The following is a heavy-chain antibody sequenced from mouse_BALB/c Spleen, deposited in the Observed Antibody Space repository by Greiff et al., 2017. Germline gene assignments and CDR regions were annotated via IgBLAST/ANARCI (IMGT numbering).Heavy chain of an antibody. J-gene: IGHJ3*01. CDR1: GYTFTSYW. V-gene: IGHV1-7*01. CDR3: ARSGLRASFAY. Sequence: QVQLQQSGAELAKPGASMKMSCKASGYTFTSYWMHWVKQRPGQGLEWIGYINPSTGYTEYNQKFKDKATLTADKSSSTAYMQLSSLTSEDSAVYYCARSGLRASFAYWGQGTLVTVSA. CDR2: INPSTGYT. D-gene: IGHD1-1*01.